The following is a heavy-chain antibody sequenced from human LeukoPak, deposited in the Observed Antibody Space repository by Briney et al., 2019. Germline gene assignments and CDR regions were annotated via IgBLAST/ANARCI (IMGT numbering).Heavy chain of an antibody. Sequence: PSETLSLTCTVSGGSISSYYWSWIRQPPGKGLEWIGYIYYSGSTNYNPPLKSRVTISVDTSKNQFSLKLSSVTAADTAVYYCARAMRFTMIVFDYWGQGTLVTVSS. D-gene: IGHD3-22*01. CDR1: GGSISSYY. CDR2: IYYSGST. CDR3: ARAMRFTMIVFDY. V-gene: IGHV4-59*01. J-gene: IGHJ4*02.